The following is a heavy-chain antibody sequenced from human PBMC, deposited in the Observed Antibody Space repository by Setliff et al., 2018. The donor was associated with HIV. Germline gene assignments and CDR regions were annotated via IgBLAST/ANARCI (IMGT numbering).Heavy chain of an antibody. D-gene: IGHD6-19*01. CDR3: ARIIQSSSFPFDS. Sequence: SETLSLTCTVSGASITSGYYWSWVRQRPGRGLEWIGHIYYRGDTYYSPSLKSRLAISVDTSKTQFFLNLTSVTAADTALYYCARIIQSSSFPFDSWGRGTLVTVSS. J-gene: IGHJ4*02. CDR2: IYYRGDT. V-gene: IGHV4-31*03. CDR1: GASITSGYY.